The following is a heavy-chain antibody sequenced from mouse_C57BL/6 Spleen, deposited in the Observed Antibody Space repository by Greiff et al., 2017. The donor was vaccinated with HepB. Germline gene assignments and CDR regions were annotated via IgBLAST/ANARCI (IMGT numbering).Heavy chain of an antibody. CDR1: GYAFSSSW. CDR2: IYPGDGDT. CDR3: ARDYGNSEDFDY. J-gene: IGHJ2*01. Sequence: VQLQQSGPELVKPGASVKISCKASGYAFSSSWMNWVKQRPGKGLEWIGRIYPGDGDTNYNGKFKGKATLTADKSSSTAYMQLSSLTSEDSAVYFCARDYGNSEDFDYWGQGTTLTVSS. D-gene: IGHD1-1*01. V-gene: IGHV1-82*01.